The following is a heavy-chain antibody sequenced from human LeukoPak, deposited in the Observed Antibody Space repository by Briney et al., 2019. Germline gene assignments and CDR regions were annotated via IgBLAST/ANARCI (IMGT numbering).Heavy chain of an antibody. Sequence: RGSLRLSCAASGFTFSSYTMHWVRQAPGKGLEWVAVTSYDGSNKYYADSVKGRFTISRDNSKNTPFLQMNSLRAEDTAVYYCAREGSGGNWGYFDYWGQGTLVTVSS. J-gene: IGHJ4*02. D-gene: IGHD3-10*01. CDR2: TSYDGSNK. CDR1: GFTFSSYT. V-gene: IGHV3-30-3*01. CDR3: AREGSGGNWGYFDY.